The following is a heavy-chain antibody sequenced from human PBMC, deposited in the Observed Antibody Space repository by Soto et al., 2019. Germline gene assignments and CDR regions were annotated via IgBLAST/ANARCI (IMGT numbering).Heavy chain of an antibody. CDR2: IYYSGST. V-gene: IGHV4-61*01. Sequence: SETLSLTCTVSGGSVRSGSDYWSWIRQPPGKGLEWIGCIYYSGSTNYNPSLKSRVTISVDTSKNQFSLKLSSVTAADTAVYYCARELVSGDYYDSSGYYSYYYGMDVWGQGTTVTVSS. D-gene: IGHD3-22*01. CDR3: ARELVSGDYYDSSGYYSYYYGMDV. CDR1: GGSVRSGSDY. J-gene: IGHJ6*02.